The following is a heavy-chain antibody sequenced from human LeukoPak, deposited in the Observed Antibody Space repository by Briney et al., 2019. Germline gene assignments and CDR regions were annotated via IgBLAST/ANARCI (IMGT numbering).Heavy chain of an antibody. CDR1: GGSISSSSYY. CDR2: IYYSGST. D-gene: IGHD3-16*01. J-gene: IGHJ5*02. V-gene: IGHV4-39*01. CDR3: AKGWGRGRFDP. Sequence: PSETLSLTCTVSGGSISSSSYYWGWIRQPPGKGLEWIGSIYYSGSTYYNPSLKSRVTISVDTSKNQFSLKLSSVTAADTAVYYCAKGWGRGRFDPWGQGTLVTVSS.